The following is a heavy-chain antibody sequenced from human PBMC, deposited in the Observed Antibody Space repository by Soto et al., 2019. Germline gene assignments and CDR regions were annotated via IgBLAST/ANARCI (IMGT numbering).Heavy chain of an antibody. D-gene: IGHD2-15*01. CDR2: IKEEGSDK. Sequence: EVQLVESGGGLVQPGESLRLSCAASGFIFTSSWMSWVRQSPEKGLEWVANIKEEGSDKYYVDSAKGRFTITRDNAKNSLFLKMNSLRVEDTAGYYCARDLRGWSAFDIWGQGTMVTVSS. CDR1: GFIFTSSW. J-gene: IGHJ3*02. V-gene: IGHV3-7*01. CDR3: ARDLRGWSAFDI.